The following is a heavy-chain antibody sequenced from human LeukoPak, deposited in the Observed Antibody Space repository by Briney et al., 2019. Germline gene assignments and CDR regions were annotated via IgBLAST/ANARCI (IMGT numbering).Heavy chain of an antibody. D-gene: IGHD2-2*01. Sequence: SVKVSCKASGGTFSSYTISWVRQAPGQGLEWMGRIIPILGIANYAQKFQGRVTITADKSTSTAYMELSSLRSKDTAVYYCARGLCSSTDCYLSWFDPWGQRTLVTVSS. V-gene: IGHV1-69*02. J-gene: IGHJ5*02. CDR1: GGTFSSYT. CDR2: IIPILGIA. CDR3: ARGLCSSTDCYLSWFDP.